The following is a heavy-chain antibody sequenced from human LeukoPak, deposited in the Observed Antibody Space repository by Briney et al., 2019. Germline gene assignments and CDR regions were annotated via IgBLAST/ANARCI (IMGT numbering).Heavy chain of an antibody. CDR1: GGSLSSYY. CDR3: ARDGKYYYYGMDV. D-gene: IGHD1-14*01. CDR2: IYYSGST. J-gene: IGHJ6*02. Sequence: SETLSLTCTVSGGSLSSYYWSWIRQPPGKGLEWIGYIYYSGSTNYNPSLKSRVTISVDTSKNQFSLKLSSVTAADTAVYYCARDGKYYYYGMDVWGQGTTVTVSS. V-gene: IGHV4-59*01.